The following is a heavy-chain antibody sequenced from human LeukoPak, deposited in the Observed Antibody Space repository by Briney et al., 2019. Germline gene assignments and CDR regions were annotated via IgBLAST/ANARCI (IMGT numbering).Heavy chain of an antibody. CDR1: GGSISSCY. CDR2: IYYSGST. J-gene: IGHJ3*02. D-gene: IGHD4-17*01. CDR3: ARDRPGYGDFAFDI. Sequence: SETLSLTCTVSGGSISSCYWSWIRQPPGKGLEWIGYIYYSGSTNYNPSLKSRVTISVDTSKNQFSLKLSSVTAADTAVYYCARDRPGYGDFAFDIWGQGTMVTVSS. V-gene: IGHV4-59*01.